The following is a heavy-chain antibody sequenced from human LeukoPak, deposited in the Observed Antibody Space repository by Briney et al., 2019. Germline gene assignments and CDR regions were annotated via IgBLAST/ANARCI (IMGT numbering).Heavy chain of an antibody. J-gene: IGHJ4*02. V-gene: IGHV3-66*04. Sequence: GGSLRLSCAASGFIVSNNYMSWVRQAPGMGLEWVSVIYRSGSTYYADSVKGRFTISRDNSKNTLYLQMNSLRAEDTAVYYCAKHLDSATNSNFDYWGQGTLVTVSS. D-gene: IGHD1-26*01. CDR2: IYRSGST. CDR1: GFIVSNNY. CDR3: AKHLDSATNSNFDY.